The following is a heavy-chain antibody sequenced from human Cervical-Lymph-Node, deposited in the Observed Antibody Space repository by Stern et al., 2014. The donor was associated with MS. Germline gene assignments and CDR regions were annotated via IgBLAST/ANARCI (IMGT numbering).Heavy chain of an antibody. CDR3: ARGYSTTYLDY. Sequence: QVQLMQSGAEVKKPGASVKVSCKASGYTFTNYALHWVRQAPGQRPEWMGWIHPGNGDAKYSQNFQDRVTITRDTSANTVYMELRSLRVEDTAMNYCARGYSTTYLDYWGQGTLVTVSS. V-gene: IGHV1-3*01. CDR1: GYTFTNYA. D-gene: IGHD6-13*01. J-gene: IGHJ4*02. CDR2: IHPGNGDA.